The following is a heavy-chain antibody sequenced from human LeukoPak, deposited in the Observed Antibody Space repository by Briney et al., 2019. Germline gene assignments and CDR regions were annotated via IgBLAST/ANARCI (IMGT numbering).Heavy chain of an antibody. CDR3: ARDPDYGDPE. CDR1: GFTFSDHY. D-gene: IGHD4-17*01. J-gene: IGHJ4*02. Sequence: GGSLRLSCAASGFTFSDHYMSWFRLSPGKGLEWLSYITSSGTTTDYADSVKGRFTISRDNAKNSMFLQMDSLRPEDTAVYYCARDPDYGDPEWGQGTLVTVSS. V-gene: IGHV3-11*01. CDR2: ITSSGTTT.